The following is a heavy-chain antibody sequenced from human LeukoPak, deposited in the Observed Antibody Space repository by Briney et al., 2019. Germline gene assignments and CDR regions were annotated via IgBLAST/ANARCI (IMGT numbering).Heavy chain of an antibody. J-gene: IGHJ6*03. CDR2: INSDGSST. Sequence: PGGSLRLSCAASGFTFDDYTMHWVRQAPGKGLVWVSRINSDGSSTSYADSVKGRFTISRDNAKNTLYLQMNSLRAEDTAVYYCARDGEVSRQLWLRYYYYYMDVWGKGTTVTVSS. CDR3: ARDGEVSRQLWLRYYYYYMDV. CDR1: GFTFDDYT. D-gene: IGHD5-18*01. V-gene: IGHV3-74*01.